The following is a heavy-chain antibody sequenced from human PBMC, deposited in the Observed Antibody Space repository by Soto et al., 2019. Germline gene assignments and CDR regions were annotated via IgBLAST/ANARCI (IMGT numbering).Heavy chain of an antibody. Sequence: QVQLVESGGGVVQPGGSLRLSCEASGFTFSKFGIHWVRQAPGKGLEWVAVVSYDGSFKYYADSVKGRFTISRGNSKNTLYLQMNRLRPEDTALYYCAKDSDQLLFDYYYYGMDVWGQGTKVTVTS. V-gene: IGHV3-30*18. CDR3: AKDSDQLLFDYYYYGMDV. D-gene: IGHD2-2*01. CDR1: GFTFSKFG. J-gene: IGHJ6*02. CDR2: VSYDGSFK.